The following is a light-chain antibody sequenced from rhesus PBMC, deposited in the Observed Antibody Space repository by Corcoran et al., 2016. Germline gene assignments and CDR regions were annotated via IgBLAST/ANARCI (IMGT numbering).Light chain of an antibody. CDR2: TAS. CDR3: LQYNSDPPT. Sequence: DIQMTQSPSSLSASVGDRVTISCRASQGIRNHLNWYQQKPGKAPKRLIYTASTLESGVPSRFSGRGSWTDFTLTISSLQPEDFATYYCLQYNSDPPTFGQGTKVEMK. V-gene: IGKV1-43*02. CDR1: QGIRNH. J-gene: IGKJ1*01.